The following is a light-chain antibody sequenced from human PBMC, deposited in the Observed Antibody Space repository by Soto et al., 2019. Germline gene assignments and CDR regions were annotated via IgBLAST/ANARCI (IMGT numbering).Light chain of an antibody. CDR1: SSDVGGYNY. J-gene: IGLJ2*01. CDR2: EVS. V-gene: IGLV2-8*01. CDR3: SSYAVSNSLVV. Sequence: QSALTQPPSASGSPGQSVTISCTGTSSDVGGYNYVSWYQQHPGKAPKLMIYEVSKRPSGVPDRFSGSKSGNTASLTVSGLQAEDEADYYCSSYAVSNSLVVFVGGTKVTVL.